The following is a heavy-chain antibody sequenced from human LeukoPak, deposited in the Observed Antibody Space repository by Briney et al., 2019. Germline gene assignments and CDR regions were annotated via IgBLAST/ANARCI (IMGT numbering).Heavy chain of an antibody. CDR1: GGSFSGYY. CDR2: INHSGST. D-gene: IGHD3-3*02. V-gene: IGHV4-34*01. J-gene: IGHJ4*02. Sequence: SETLSLTCAVYGGSFSGYYWGWIRQPPGKGLEWIGEINHSGSTNYNPSLKSRVTISVDTSKNQFSLKLSSVTAADTAVYYCARVISLYWNDYWGQGTLVTVSS. CDR3: ARVISLYWNDY.